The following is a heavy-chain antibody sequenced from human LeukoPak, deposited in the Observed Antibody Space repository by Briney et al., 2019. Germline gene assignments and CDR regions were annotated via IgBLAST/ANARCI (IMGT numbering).Heavy chain of an antibody. Sequence: PGGSLRLSCAASGFIFSSYGMHWVRQAPGKGLEWVAFIRYDGRNKYYADSVKGRFTISRDNPKNTLYLQMNSLRGEDTAVYYCAKDSLRERIVGSTTRGVNDYWGQGTLVTVSS. D-gene: IGHD1-26*01. V-gene: IGHV3-30*02. CDR3: AKDSLRERIVGSTTRGVNDY. J-gene: IGHJ4*02. CDR2: IRYDGRNK. CDR1: GFIFSSYG.